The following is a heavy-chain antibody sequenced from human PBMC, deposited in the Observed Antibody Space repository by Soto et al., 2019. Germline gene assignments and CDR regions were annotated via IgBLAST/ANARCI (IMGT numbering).Heavy chain of an antibody. CDR3: ARMNYYDTSGYPFDY. CDR2: IYFRGTT. Sequence: PSETLSLTCTVSGASISSYYWSWIRQPPGKGLEWIGYIYFRGTTNYTPSLKSRVTMSADTSKNQFSLKLNSVTAADTAVYYCARMNYYDTSGYPFDYWGQGMMVTVPQ. J-gene: IGHJ4*02. D-gene: IGHD3-22*01. V-gene: IGHV4-59*01. CDR1: GASISSYY.